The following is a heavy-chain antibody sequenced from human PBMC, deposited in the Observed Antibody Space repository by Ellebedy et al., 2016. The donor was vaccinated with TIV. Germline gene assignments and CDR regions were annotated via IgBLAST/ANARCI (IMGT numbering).Heavy chain of an antibody. Sequence: SVKVSXXASGGTFSSYAISWVRQAPGQGLEWMGGIIPIFGTANYAQKFQGRVTITADESTSTAYMELSSLRSEDTAVYYCARGKGANYDFWSGFGMDYWGQGTLVTVSS. V-gene: IGHV1-69*13. CDR2: IIPIFGTA. CDR1: GGTFSSYA. CDR3: ARGKGANYDFWSGFGMDY. J-gene: IGHJ4*02. D-gene: IGHD3-3*01.